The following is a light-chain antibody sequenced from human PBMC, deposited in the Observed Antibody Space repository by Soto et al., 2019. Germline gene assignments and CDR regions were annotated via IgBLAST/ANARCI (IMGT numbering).Light chain of an antibody. CDR2: DAS. CDR3: QQRSNWPSIT. J-gene: IGKJ5*01. Sequence: EIVLTQSPGTLSLSPGESATLSCRASRSVSNYLAWYQQKPGQAPRLLIYDASNRAAGIPARFSGSGSGTDFTLTISSLEPEDFAVYYCQQRSNWPSITFGQGTRLENK. V-gene: IGKV3-11*01. CDR1: RSVSNY.